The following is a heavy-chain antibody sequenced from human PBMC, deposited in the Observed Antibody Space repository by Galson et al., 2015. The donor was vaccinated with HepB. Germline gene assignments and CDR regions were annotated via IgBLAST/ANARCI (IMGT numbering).Heavy chain of an antibody. CDR1: GFTFNSND. J-gene: IGHJ6*03. Sequence: SLRLSCAASGFTFNSNDMNWVRQAPGKGLEWVSAISGHDGSTHYADSVKGRFTISRDNSKNTLYLQMNNLRAEDTAVYHCAKAQRHIVVVPVPKGYYYMDVWGKGTTVTVSS. CDR2: ISGHDGST. D-gene: IGHD2-2*01. CDR3: AKAQRHIVVVPVPKGYYYMDV. V-gene: IGHV3-23*01.